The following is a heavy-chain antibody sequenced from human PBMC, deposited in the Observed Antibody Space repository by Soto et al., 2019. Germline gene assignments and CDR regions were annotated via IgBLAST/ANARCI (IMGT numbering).Heavy chain of an antibody. Sequence: QVQLVESGGGVVQPGRSLRLSCAASGFTFSSYGMHWVRQAPGKGLEWVAVIWYDGSNKYYADSVKGRFTISRDNSKNXLXXQMNSLRAEDTAVYYCARDIAPASSGYYYYYGMDVWGQGTTVTVSS. V-gene: IGHV3-33*01. D-gene: IGHD3-22*01. CDR1: GFTFSSYG. J-gene: IGHJ6*02. CDR2: IWYDGSNK. CDR3: ARDIAPASSGYYYYYGMDV.